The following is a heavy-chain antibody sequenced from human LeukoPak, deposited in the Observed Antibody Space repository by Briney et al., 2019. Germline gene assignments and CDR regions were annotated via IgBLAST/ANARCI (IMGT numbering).Heavy chain of an antibody. D-gene: IGHD3-10*01. CDR1: GFTFSSYG. Sequence: GGSLRLSCAASGFTFSSYGMHWVRQAPGKGLEWVAVIWYDGSNKYYADSVKGRFTISRDNSKNTLYLQMNSLRAEDTAVYYCARAPITMVRGVIITPTLYFDYWGQGTLVTVSS. CDR3: ARAPITMVRGVIITPTLYFDY. V-gene: IGHV3-33*01. J-gene: IGHJ4*02. CDR2: IWYDGSNK.